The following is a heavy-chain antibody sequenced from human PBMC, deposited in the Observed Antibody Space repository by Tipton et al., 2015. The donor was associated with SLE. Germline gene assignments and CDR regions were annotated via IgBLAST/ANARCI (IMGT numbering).Heavy chain of an antibody. Sequence: TLSLTCTVSIGSISSYYWSWIRQPPGKGLEWIGYIYYSGSTTYNPSLKSRVTISVDTSKNQFSLKLSSVTAADTAVYYCARGKRHYDVLTGYYSKPHYFDFWGQGTVVAVSP. V-gene: IGHV4-59*01. D-gene: IGHD3-9*01. J-gene: IGHJ4*02. CDR2: IYYSGST. CDR1: IGSISSYY. CDR3: ARGKRHYDVLTGYYSKPHYFDF.